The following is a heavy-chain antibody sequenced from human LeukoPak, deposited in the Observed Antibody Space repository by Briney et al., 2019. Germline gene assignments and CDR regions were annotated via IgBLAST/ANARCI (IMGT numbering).Heavy chain of an antibody. D-gene: IGHD1-26*01. CDR3: ASSNGSLDY. V-gene: IGHV3-23*01. CDR2: ISGSGGST. J-gene: IGHJ4*02. CDR1: GFTFNGYG. Sequence: PGGSLRLSCEATGFTFNGYGMNWVRQAPGKGLEWVSGISGSGGSTSYAESVKGRFTISRDNAKNSLYLQMHSLRAEDTAVYYCASSNGSLDYWGQGTLVTVSS.